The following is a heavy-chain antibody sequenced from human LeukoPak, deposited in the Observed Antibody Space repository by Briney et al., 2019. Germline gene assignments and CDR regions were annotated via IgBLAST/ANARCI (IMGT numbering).Heavy chain of an antibody. Sequence: SETLSLTCTVTGDSISRGTYYWTWVRQPAGKGLEWIGRVFRSGSTYYNPSLRSRVTISIDTSNNQSSLHLRSVTAADTAVYYCARDSNFYDVSHDKAEDFWGQGTLVTVSS. J-gene: IGHJ4*02. CDR1: GDSISRGTYY. CDR3: ARDSNFYDVSHDKAEDF. CDR2: VFRSGST. D-gene: IGHD3-22*01. V-gene: IGHV4-61*02.